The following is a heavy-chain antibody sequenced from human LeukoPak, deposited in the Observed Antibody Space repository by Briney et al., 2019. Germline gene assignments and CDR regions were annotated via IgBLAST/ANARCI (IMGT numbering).Heavy chain of an antibody. Sequence: GGSLRLSCAASGFTFSSYGMHWVRQAPGKGLEWVAVISYDGSNKYYADSVKGRFTISRDNAKNSLYLQMNSLRAEDTAVYYCARGSWYGGEDYWGQGTLVTVSS. J-gene: IGHJ4*02. D-gene: IGHD6-13*01. CDR1: GFTFSSYG. V-gene: IGHV3-30*03. CDR3: ARGSWYGGEDY. CDR2: ISYDGSNK.